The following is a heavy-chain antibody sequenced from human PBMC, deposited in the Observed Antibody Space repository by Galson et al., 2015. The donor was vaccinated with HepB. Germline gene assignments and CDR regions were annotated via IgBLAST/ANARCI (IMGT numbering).Heavy chain of an antibody. J-gene: IGHJ6*02. CDR3: ARDSVDTAMVTFTYYGMDV. CDR1: GFTFSSYE. CDR2: ISSSGSTI. V-gene: IGHV3-48*03. D-gene: IGHD5-18*01. Sequence: SLRLSCAASGFTFSSYEMNWVRQAPGKGLEWVSYISSSGSTIYYADSVKGRFTISRDNAKNSLYLQMNSLRAEDTAVYYCARDSVDTAMVTFTYYGMDVWGQGTTVTVSS.